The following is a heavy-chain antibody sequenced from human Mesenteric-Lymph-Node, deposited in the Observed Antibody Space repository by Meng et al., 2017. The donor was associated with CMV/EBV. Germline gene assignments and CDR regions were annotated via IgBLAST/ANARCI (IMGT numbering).Heavy chain of an antibody. V-gene: IGHV1-8*01. CDR3: ARTSSSWPPAPPYYYGMDV. D-gene: IGHD6-13*01. CDR1: GYTFTSYD. CDR2: MNPNSGNT. Sequence: ASVKVSCKASGYTFTSYDINWVRQATGQGLEWMGWMNPNSGNTGYAQKFQGRVTMTRNTSISTAYMELSSLRSEDTAVYYCARTSSSWPPAPPYYYGMDVWGQGTTVTVSS. J-gene: IGHJ6*02.